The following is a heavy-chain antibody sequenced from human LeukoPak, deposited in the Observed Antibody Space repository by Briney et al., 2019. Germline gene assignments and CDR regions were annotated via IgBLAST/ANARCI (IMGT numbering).Heavy chain of an antibody. Sequence: GESLKITCKGSGYIFTSYWIGWVRQMPGKGLEWMGIIYPGDSDTRYNPSFQGQVTISADKSISTAYLQWSSLKASDTAMYYCARQACSTTTCNYGMDVWGQGTAVTVSS. J-gene: IGHJ6*02. V-gene: IGHV5-51*01. CDR3: ARQACSTTTCNYGMDV. CDR1: GYIFTSYW. D-gene: IGHD2-2*01. CDR2: IYPGDSDT.